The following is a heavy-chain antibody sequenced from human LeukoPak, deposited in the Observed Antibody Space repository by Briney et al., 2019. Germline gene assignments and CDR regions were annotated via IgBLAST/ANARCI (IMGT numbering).Heavy chain of an antibody. Sequence: GGSLRPSCAASGFTFSSYEMNWVRQAPGKGLEWVSYISSSGSTIYYADSVKGRFTISRDNAKNSLYLQMNSLRAEDTAVYYCARLPGGIDAFDIWGQGTMVTVSS. D-gene: IGHD2-2*01. CDR3: ARLPGGIDAFDI. J-gene: IGHJ3*02. CDR1: GFTFSSYE. V-gene: IGHV3-48*03. CDR2: ISSSGSTI.